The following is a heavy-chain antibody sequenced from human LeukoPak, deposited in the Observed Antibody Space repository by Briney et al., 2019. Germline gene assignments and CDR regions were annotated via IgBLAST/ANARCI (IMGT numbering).Heavy chain of an antibody. D-gene: IGHD3-3*01. CDR1: GYTFTSYA. CDR2: INAGNGNT. V-gene: IGHV1-3*01. J-gene: IGHJ3*02. CDR3: ARGRPQPPLGRYDFWSGYYRRAPFDI. Sequence: ASVKVSCKASGYTFTSYAMHWVRQAPGQRLEWMGWINAGNGNTKYSQKFQGRVTITRDTSTSTAYMELSSLRSEDTAVYYCARGRPQPPLGRYDFWSGYYRRAPFDIWGQGTMVTVSS.